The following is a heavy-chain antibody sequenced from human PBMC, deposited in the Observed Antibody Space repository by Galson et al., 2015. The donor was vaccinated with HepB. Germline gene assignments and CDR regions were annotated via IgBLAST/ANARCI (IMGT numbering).Heavy chain of an antibody. CDR1: GFTFSSYG. CDR2: IWYDGSNK. Sequence: SLRLSCAASGFTFSSYGMHWVRQAPGKGLEWVAVIWYDGSNKYYADSVKGRFTISRDNSKSTLYLQMNSLRAEDTAVYYCARGGSNYWYVLALGYWGQGTLVTVSS. D-gene: IGHD2-15*01. CDR3: ARGGSNYWYVLALGY. V-gene: IGHV3-33*08. J-gene: IGHJ4*02.